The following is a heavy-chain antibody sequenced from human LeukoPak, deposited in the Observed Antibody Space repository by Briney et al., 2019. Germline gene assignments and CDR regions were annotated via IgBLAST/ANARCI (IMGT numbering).Heavy chain of an antibody. CDR3: GRGPGDHLGKVQEVTGRLDY. J-gene: IGHJ4*02. V-gene: IGHV3-33*01. D-gene: IGHD3-10*01. Sequence: VGSLRLSCVASGFTFSSDGMNWVRQAPGKGLEWVSRIWNAGNNKYYTDCVKGRFTISRDNSKNTLYMQLNSLKAEDTAVYYCGRGPGDHLGKVQEVTGRLDYWGQGPVVTVSS. CDR1: GFTFSSDG. CDR2: IWNAGNNK.